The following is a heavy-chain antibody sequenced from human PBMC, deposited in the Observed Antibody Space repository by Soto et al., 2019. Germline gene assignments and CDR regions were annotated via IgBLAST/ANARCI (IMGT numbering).Heavy chain of an antibody. CDR1: GVPCRSYA. CDR3: AKGGGSPLY. J-gene: IGHJ4*02. CDR2: ISYDGSNK. Sequence: GGFKRLSCTAAGVPCRSYARRLVRQAPGKGLEWVAVISYDGSNKYYADSVKGRFTISRDNSKNTLYLQMNSLRAEDTAVYYCAKGGGSPLYWVQGTLVTVSS. V-gene: IGHV3-30*18. D-gene: IGHD3-16*01.